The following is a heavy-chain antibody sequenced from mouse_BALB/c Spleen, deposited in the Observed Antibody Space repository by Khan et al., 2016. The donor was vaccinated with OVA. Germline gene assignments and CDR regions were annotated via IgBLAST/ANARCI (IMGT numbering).Heavy chain of an antibody. CDR2: ICSGSGNP. D-gene: IGHD1-1*01. V-gene: IGHV1S41*01. CDR1: GYTFSSYW. Sequence: DLVKPGASVKLSCKASGYTFSSYWINWIKQRPGQGLEWVGQICSGSGNPYYNEIFMVKATPTVDSSSNTVYIQLSSLSSEDSAVYLWARSNYYGNGLYAMDYWGQGTSVTVSS. CDR3: ARSNYYGNGLYAMDY. J-gene: IGHJ4*01.